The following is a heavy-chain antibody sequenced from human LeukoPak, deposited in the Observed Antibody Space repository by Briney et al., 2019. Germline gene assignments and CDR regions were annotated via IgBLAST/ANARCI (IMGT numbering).Heavy chain of an antibody. CDR1: GGSFIGYY. CDR3: ARSGYFDY. V-gene: IGHV4-34*01. CDR2: INHSGST. J-gene: IGHJ4*02. D-gene: IGHD3-10*01. Sequence: SETLSLTCAVYGGSFIGYYWSWIRQPPGKGLEWIGEINHSGSTNYNPSLKSRVTISVDTSKNQFSLKLSSVTAADTAVYYCARSGYFDYWGQGTLVTVSS.